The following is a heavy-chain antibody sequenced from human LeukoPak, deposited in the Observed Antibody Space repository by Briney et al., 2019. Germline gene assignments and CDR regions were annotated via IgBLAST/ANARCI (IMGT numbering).Heavy chain of an antibody. CDR2: ISWNSAYI. CDR1: GFTFEDYA. D-gene: IGHD2-15*01. J-gene: IGHJ6*03. CDR3: AKDIGGGRLYHFYYMDV. Sequence: GGSLRLSCASSGFTFEDYAMHWVRQAPGKGLEWVSSISWNSAYIAYEDSVKGRFTISRDNAKNSLYLQMNSLRAEDTAFYYCAKDIGGGRLYHFYYMDVWVKGATVTVSS. V-gene: IGHV3-9*01.